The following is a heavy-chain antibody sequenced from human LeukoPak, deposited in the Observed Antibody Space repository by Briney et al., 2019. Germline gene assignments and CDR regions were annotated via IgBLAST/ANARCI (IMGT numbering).Heavy chain of an antibody. V-gene: IGHV4-39*01. J-gene: IGHJ6*03. CDR3: ARLDLVVPAAIYYYYYMDV. CDR1: GGSISSSSYY. Sequence: PSETLSLTCTVSGGSISSSSYYWGWIRQPPGKGLEWIGSIYYSGSTYYNPSLKSRATIAGDTSKNPFSLKLSSVTAADTAVYYCARLDLVVPAAIYYYYYMDVWRKGTTVTVSS. D-gene: IGHD2-2*01. CDR2: IYYSGST.